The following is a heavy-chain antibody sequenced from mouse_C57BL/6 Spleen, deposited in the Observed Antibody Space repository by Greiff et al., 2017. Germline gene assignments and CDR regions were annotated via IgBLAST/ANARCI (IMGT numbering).Heavy chain of an antibody. D-gene: IGHD2-5*01. CDR3: ARGYYSNWGFAY. J-gene: IGHJ3*01. Sequence: VMLVESGGCLVKPGGSLKLSCAASGFTFSDYGMHWVRQAPEKGLEWVAYISSGSSTIYYADTVKGRFTISRDNAKNTLFLQMTSLRSEDTAMYYCARGYYSNWGFAYWGQGTLVTVSA. CDR1: GFTFSDYG. CDR2: ISSGSSTI. V-gene: IGHV5-17*01.